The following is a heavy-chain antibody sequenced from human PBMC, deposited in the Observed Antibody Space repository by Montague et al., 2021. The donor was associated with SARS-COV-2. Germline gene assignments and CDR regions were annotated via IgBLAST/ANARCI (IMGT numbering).Heavy chain of an antibody. CDR2: IDWGDDK. CDR1: GFSLSTSGMC. Sequence: PALVKPTQTLTLTCTFSGFSLSTSGMCVSWIRQPPGKALEWLARIDWGDDKYYSTSLKTRLTISKDTSKDQVVLTMTNMDPVDTATYYCVRTAGTDYTGYYYYAMDVWGQGTTVTVSS. D-gene: IGHD3-10*01. CDR3: VRTAGTDYTGYYYYAMDV. V-gene: IGHV2-70*11. J-gene: IGHJ6*02.